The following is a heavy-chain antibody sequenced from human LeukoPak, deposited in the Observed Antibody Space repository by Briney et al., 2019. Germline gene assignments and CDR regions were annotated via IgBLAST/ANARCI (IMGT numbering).Heavy chain of an antibody. V-gene: IGHV4-39*07. CDR2: IYYSGST. CDR3: ARDLCWGCFDD. J-gene: IGHJ4*02. CDR1: GGSISSSSYY. D-gene: IGHD3-10*02. Sequence: SETLSLTCTVSGGSISSSSYYWGWIRQPPGKGLEWIGSIYYSGSTYYNPSLKSRVTISVDTSKNQFSLKLSSVTAADTAVYYCARDLCWGCFDDWGQGNLVTVSS.